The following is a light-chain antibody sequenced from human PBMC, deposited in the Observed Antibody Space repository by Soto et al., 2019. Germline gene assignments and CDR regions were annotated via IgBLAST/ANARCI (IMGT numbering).Light chain of an antibody. CDR1: QSVSNN. J-gene: IGKJ4*01. CDR2: GAS. V-gene: IGKV3-15*01. Sequence: EIVMTQSPATLSVSPGARATVPCRASQSVSNNLAWYQQKPGQAPRLLIYGASTRATGIPARFSGSGYGTEFTLTISSLQSEDFAVYYCQQYHNWPLTFGGGTKVDIK. CDR3: QQYHNWPLT.